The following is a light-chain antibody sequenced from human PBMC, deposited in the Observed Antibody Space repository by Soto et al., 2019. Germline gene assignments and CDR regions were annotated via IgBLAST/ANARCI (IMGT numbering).Light chain of an antibody. Sequence: EIVLTQSPGTLSLSPGERATLSCRASQSVSSSRLAWYQQKPGQAPTLLMSGASNRASGVPVRFSGSGSGTDFTLTISRLEPEDFALYYCQQYGGSPITFGLGTRLEIK. V-gene: IGKV3-20*01. CDR2: GAS. CDR1: QSVSSSR. CDR3: QQYGGSPIT. J-gene: IGKJ5*01.